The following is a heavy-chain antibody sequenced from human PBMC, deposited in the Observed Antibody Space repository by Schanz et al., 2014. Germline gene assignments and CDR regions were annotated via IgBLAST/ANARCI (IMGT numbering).Heavy chain of an antibody. V-gene: IGHV4-34*01. CDR2: INYSGSA. D-gene: IGHD2-15*01. J-gene: IGHJ6*02. CDR1: GGSVSGYF. CDR3: ARGGRYCSGGGCHYPYNYYGMDV. Sequence: VQLQPWGAGRLRPAETLSLTCAVYGGSVSGYFWTWIRQSPRKGLEWIGEINYSGSAHYNPSLTSRLTIAMDASKSQLSLKMKSVSAADTAVYYCARGGRYCSGGGCHYPYNYYGMDVWGQGTTVTVSS.